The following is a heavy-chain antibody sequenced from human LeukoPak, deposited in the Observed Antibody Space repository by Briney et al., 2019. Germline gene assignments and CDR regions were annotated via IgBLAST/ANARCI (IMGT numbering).Heavy chain of an antibody. J-gene: IGHJ6*01. CDR3: ARRIGRSFGAGRAYGRDV. V-gene: IGHV3-53*03. Sequence: PGGSLTLSCATSGLTVSAYYRSWVRQPPGKGLELVGLIYNGGTTHYAASVRGRFTISRDNSKNTVDLQMSSLRDEDTAIYYCARRIGRSFGAGRAYGRDVWGGGATVTVSS. CDR2: IYNGGTT. D-gene: IGHD3-10*01. CDR1: GLTVSAYY.